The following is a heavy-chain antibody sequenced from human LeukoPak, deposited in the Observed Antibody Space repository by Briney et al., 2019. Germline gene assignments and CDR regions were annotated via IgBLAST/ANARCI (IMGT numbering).Heavy chain of an antibody. D-gene: IGHD2-15*01. CDR3: ARDVVGAYDY. Sequence: GASVKVSCKASGGTFSSYAISWVRQAPGQGLEWMGGIIPIFGTANYAQKFQGRVTITRDTSASTAYMELSSLRSEDTAVYYCARDVVGAYDYWGQGTLVTVSS. J-gene: IGHJ4*02. V-gene: IGHV1-69*05. CDR1: GGTFSSYA. CDR2: IIPIFGTA.